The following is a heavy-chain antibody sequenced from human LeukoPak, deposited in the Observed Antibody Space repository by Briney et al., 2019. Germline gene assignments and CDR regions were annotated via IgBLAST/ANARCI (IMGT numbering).Heavy chain of an antibody. CDR2: ISSSSSYI. CDR3: ARPRAYCSGGSCFPPDY. D-gene: IGHD2-15*01. CDR1: GFTFSSYS. Sequence: GGSLRLSCAASGFTFSSYSMNWVRQAPGKGLEWVSSISSSSSYIYYADSVKGRFTISRDNAKNSLYLQMNSLRAEDTAVYYCARPRAYCSGGSCFPPDYWGQGTLVTVSS. J-gene: IGHJ4*02. V-gene: IGHV3-21*01.